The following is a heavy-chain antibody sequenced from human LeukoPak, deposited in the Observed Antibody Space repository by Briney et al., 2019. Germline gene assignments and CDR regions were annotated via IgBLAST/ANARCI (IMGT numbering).Heavy chain of an antibody. Sequence: SETLPLTCTVSGYSFSSGYYWGWIRQPPGKGLEWIGSIYHSGSTYYNPSLKSRVTISVDTSKNQFSLKLSSVTAADTAVYYCARGLAYCGGDCYSGLDYWGQGTLVTVSS. J-gene: IGHJ4*02. CDR1: GYSFSSGYY. CDR3: ARGLAYCGGDCYSGLDY. D-gene: IGHD2-21*02. V-gene: IGHV4-38-2*02. CDR2: IYHSGST.